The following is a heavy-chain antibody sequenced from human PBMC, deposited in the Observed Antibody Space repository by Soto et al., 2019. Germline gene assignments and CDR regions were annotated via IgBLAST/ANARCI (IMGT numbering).Heavy chain of an antibody. CDR3: TGGYYYDSIGYYYRVARKLHYH. CDR2: IKSKTDGGTT. D-gene: IGHD3-22*01. Sequence: GGSLSHSYAASGFTFSNAWMNWVRQAPGKGQEWVGRIKSKTDGGTTDYAAPVKGRFTISRDDSKNTLYLQMNSLKTEDTSVYYCTGGYYYDSIGYYYRVARKLHYHCGQGSLVTVSS. CDR1: GFTFSNAW. J-gene: IGHJ4*02. V-gene: IGHV3-15*07.